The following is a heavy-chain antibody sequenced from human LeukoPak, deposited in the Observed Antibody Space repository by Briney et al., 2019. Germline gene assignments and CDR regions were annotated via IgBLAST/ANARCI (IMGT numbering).Heavy chain of an antibody. CDR1: GYTFTGYH. V-gene: IGHV1-2*02. CDR3: ARVLTPTVVTSNFDY. Sequence: ASVKVSCKASGYTFTGYHMYWGRQAPGQGLEWMGWINPSSGGTRYAQKFQGRVTMTRDTSISTAYMELSRLTSDDTAVYYCARVLTPTVVTSNFDYWGQGTLVTVSS. D-gene: IGHD4-23*01. J-gene: IGHJ4*02. CDR2: INPSSGGT.